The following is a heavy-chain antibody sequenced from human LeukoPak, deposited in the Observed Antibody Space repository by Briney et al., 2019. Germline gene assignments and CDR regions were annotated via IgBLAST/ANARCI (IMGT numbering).Heavy chain of an antibody. J-gene: IGHJ4*02. Sequence: GGSLRLSCVVSGFTFSGHSMNWVRQTPGKGLEWVSHISGSSGTIYYAASVRGRFTISRDNSKNVVYLQMNSLTVEDAATYYCAKRTVSAFDSWGQGTLLIVSS. CDR3: AKRTVSAFDS. CDR1: GFTFSGHS. V-gene: IGHV3-48*01. CDR2: ISGSSGTI. D-gene: IGHD5/OR15-5a*01.